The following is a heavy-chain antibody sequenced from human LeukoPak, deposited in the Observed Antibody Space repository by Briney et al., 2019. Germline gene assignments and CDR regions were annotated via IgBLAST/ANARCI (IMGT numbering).Heavy chain of an antibody. J-gene: IGHJ4*02. CDR3: ARDRGWLQFDY. V-gene: IGHV1-69*04. CDR2: IIPILGIA. CDR1: GCTFSSYT. Sequence: SVKVSCKASGCTFSSYTISWVRQAPGQGLEWMGRIIPILGIANYAQKFQGRVTINADKSTSTAYMELSSLRSEDAAVYYCARDRGWLQFDYWGQGTLVTVSS. D-gene: IGHD5-24*01.